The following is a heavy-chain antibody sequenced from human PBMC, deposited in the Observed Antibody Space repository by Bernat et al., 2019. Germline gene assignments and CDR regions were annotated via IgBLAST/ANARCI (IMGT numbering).Heavy chain of an antibody. CDR2: IYSGGST. Sequence: EVQLVESGGGLVQPGGSLRLSCAASGFTVSSNYMSCVRQAPGKGLEWVSVIYSGGSTYYADSVKGRFTISRDNSKNTLYLQMNSLRAEDTAVYYCARDTHHQQRIAAAGTGGMDVWGQGTTVTVSS. V-gene: IGHV3-66*01. CDR1: GFTVSSNY. D-gene: IGHD6-13*01. CDR3: ARDTHHQQRIAAAGTGGMDV. J-gene: IGHJ6*02.